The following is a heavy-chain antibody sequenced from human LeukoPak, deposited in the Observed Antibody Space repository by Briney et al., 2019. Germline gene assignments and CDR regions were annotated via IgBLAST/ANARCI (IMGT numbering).Heavy chain of an antibody. V-gene: IGHV3-30*03. CDR2: ISYDGSNK. J-gene: IGHJ4*02. CDR1: GFTFNTYG. Sequence: PGGSLRLSCAASGFTFNTYGMHWVRRAPGRGLEWVAVISYDGSNKYYADSVKGRFTISRDNAKKSLYLEMNSLRAEDTAVYYCARGVRTAQSPWSNTRVFDYWGQGILVTVSS. CDR3: ARGVRTAQSPWSNTRVFDY. D-gene: IGHD3-10*02.